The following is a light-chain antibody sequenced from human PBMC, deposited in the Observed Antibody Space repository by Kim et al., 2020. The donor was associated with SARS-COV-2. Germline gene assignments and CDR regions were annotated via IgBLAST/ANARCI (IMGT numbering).Light chain of an antibody. Sequence: QSVLTQPPSVSAAPGQKVTISCSGSSSNIGNNYVSWYQQFPGTAPKLLIYDNNKRPSGIPDRFSGSKSGTSATLGITGLQTGDEADYYCKTWDNSLSAVVFGGGTQLTVL. V-gene: IGLV1-51*01. J-gene: IGLJ2*01. CDR3: KTWDNSLSAVV. CDR2: DNN. CDR1: SSNIGNNY.